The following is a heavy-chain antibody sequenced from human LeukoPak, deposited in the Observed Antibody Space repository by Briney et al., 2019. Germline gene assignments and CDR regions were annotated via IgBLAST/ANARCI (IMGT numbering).Heavy chain of an antibody. Sequence: SETLSLTCAVSGGSISSGGYSWSWIRQPPGKGLEWIGYIYHNGNTYYSPSLKSRVTISVDRSKNQLSLKLSSVTAADTAVYYCASAPNWFDPWGQGTLVTVSS. CDR2: IYHNGNT. CDR1: GGSISSGGYS. V-gene: IGHV4-30-2*01. J-gene: IGHJ5*02. CDR3: ASAPNWFDP.